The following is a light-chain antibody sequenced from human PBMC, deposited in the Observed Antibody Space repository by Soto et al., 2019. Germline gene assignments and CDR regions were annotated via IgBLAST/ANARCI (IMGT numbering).Light chain of an antibody. Sequence: EIVLTQSPGTLSLSAGERATLSCRASQSVSSGRLAWYQQKPGQAPRFLIYGASTRPTGIPDRFSGSGSGTDFTLTISRLEPQDFAVYYCQRYGSSLTFGQGTRLEIK. CDR2: GAS. J-gene: IGKJ5*01. CDR1: QSVSSGR. V-gene: IGKV3-20*01. CDR3: QRYGSSLT.